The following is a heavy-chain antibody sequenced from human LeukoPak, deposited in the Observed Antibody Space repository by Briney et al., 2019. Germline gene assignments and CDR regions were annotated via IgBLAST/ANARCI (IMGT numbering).Heavy chain of an antibody. D-gene: IGHD6-6*01. CDR2: ISSSSSYI. V-gene: IGHV3-21*01. Sequence: GGSLRLSCAASGFTFSTYAMNWVRQAPGKGLEWVSSISSSSSYIYYADSVKGRFTISRDNAKNSLYLQMNSLRAEDTAVYYCATSIAARPADYWGQGTLVTVSS. CDR1: GFTFSTYA. J-gene: IGHJ4*02. CDR3: ATSIAARPADY.